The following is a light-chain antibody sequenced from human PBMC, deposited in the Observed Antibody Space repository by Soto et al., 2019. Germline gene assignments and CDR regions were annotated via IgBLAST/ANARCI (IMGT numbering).Light chain of an antibody. CDR2: DAS. CDR3: KQRSNWPLT. V-gene: IGKV3-11*01. J-gene: IGKJ4*01. Sequence: EIVLTQSPATLSLSPGARATLSCRASQSVSSYLAWYQQKPGQAPRLLIYDASNRATGIPARFSGSGSGTDFTLTISSLEPEDFAVYYCKQRSNWPLTFGGGTKVDIK. CDR1: QSVSSY.